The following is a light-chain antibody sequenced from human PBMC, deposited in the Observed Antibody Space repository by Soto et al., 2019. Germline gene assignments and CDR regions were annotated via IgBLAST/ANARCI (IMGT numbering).Light chain of an antibody. J-gene: IGKJ5*01. Sequence: EIVLTQSPGTLSLSPGERATLSCRASQSVSSAYLAWYQQKPGQAPRLLISGASSRATGIPDRFSGSGSGTDFSLTISRLEPEDFAVYYCQQYGGSVPITFGQGTRLDSK. CDR2: GAS. V-gene: IGKV3-20*01. CDR1: QSVSSAY. CDR3: QQYGGSVPIT.